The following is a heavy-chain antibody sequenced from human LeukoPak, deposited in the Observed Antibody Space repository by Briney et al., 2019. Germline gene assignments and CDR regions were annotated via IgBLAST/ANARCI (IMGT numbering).Heavy chain of an antibody. D-gene: IGHD6-19*01. CDR1: GCTFSSYA. CDR2: ISYDGSNK. J-gene: IGHJ4*02. CDR3: ARVAYSSGWYDY. V-gene: IGHV3-30-3*01. Sequence: PGWSVRLSCAASGCTFSSYAMHWVRPAPRKGVEGVAGISYDGSNKYYADSVKGRFTISRDNSNNTLYLQMNSLRAEDTAVYYCARVAYSSGWYDYWGQGTLVTVSS.